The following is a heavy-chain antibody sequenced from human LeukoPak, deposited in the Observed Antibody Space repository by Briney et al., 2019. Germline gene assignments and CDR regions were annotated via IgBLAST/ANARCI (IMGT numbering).Heavy chain of an antibody. CDR1: GFTFSSYA. D-gene: IGHD3-3*01. J-gene: IGHJ3*02. V-gene: IGHV3-21*01. CDR3: ARALTPLIFGVVIYAFDI. CDR2: ISTSSNYI. Sequence: PGGSLRLSCAASGFTFSSYAMNWVRQAPGKGLEWVSSISTSSNYIYYVDSVKGRFTISRDNAKNSLYLQMNSLRAEDTAVYYCARALTPLIFGVVIYAFDIWGQGTMVTVSS.